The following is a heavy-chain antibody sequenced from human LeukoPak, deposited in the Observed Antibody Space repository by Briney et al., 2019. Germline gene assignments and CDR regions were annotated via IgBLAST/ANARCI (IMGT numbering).Heavy chain of an antibody. D-gene: IGHD3-10*01. V-gene: IGHV4-39*07. J-gene: IGHJ6*03. CDR3: ARGRTVRGVIKFYYYMDV. Sequence: SETLSLTCTVSGGSINSTTYYWGWIRQPPGKGLEWIGEINHSGSTNYNPSLKSRVTISVDTSKNQFSLKLSSLTAADTAVYYCARGRTVRGVIKFYYYMDVWGKGTTVTVSS. CDR1: GGSINSTTYY. CDR2: INHSGST.